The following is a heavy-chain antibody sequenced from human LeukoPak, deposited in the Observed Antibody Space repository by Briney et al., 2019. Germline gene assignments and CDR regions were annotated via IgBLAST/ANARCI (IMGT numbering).Heavy chain of an antibody. CDR2: ISSSGRTI. Sequence: QTGGSLRLSCAASGFTFSSYEMNWVRQAPGKGLEWVSYISSSGRTIYYADSVKGRFTFSRDNAKNSLYLQMNSLRAEDTAVYYCARPGKQLWSQSGAFDIWGQGTMVTVSS. J-gene: IGHJ3*02. CDR3: ARPGKQLWSQSGAFDI. V-gene: IGHV3-48*03. D-gene: IGHD5-18*01. CDR1: GFTFSSYE.